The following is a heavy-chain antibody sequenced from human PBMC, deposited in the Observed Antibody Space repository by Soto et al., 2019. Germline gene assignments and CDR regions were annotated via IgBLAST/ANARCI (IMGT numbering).Heavy chain of an antibody. CDR2: ISAYNGNT. V-gene: IGHV1-18*01. CDR1: GYTFTSYG. J-gene: IGHJ6*02. D-gene: IGHD3-10*01. CDR3: ARSYYYGSGSQIYYYYGMDV. Sequence: QVQLVQSGAEVKKPGASVKVSCKASGYTFTSYGISWVRQAPGQGLEWMGWISAYNGNTNYAQKLQGRVTMTTDTSTSTAYMELRSLRSDDTAVYYCARSYYYGSGSQIYYYYGMDVWGHGTTVTVAS.